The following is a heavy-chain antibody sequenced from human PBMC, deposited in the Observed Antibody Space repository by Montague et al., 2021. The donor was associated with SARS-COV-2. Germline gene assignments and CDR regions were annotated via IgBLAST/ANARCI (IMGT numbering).Heavy chain of an antibody. CDR3: ARVLGGDYPDY. D-gene: IGHD3-16*01. CDR1: GFIFSDYY. V-gene: IGHV3-11*06. Sequence: SLRLSCAASGFIFSDYYMSWIRQAPGKGLEWISYISSRSSYTKYADSVKGRFTISSDNAKNSLYMQMNSLRAEDTAVYYCARVLGGDYPDYWGQGTLVTVSS. CDR2: ISSRSSYT. J-gene: IGHJ4*02.